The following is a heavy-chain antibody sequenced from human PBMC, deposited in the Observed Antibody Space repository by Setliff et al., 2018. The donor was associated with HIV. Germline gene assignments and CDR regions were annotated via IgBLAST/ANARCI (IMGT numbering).Heavy chain of an antibody. J-gene: IGHJ4*02. CDR2: INHSGIT. CDR1: GGSFSGYY. V-gene: IGHV4-34*01. D-gene: IGHD2-2*01. CDR3: ARLDCSSSSGFVDY. Sequence: SETLSLTCTVYGGSFSGYYWSWIRQPPGKGLEWMGEINHSGITNDNPSLKSRVTISVDTSKNQFSLKLSSVTAADTAVYYCARLDCSSSSGFVDYWGQGTLVTVSS.